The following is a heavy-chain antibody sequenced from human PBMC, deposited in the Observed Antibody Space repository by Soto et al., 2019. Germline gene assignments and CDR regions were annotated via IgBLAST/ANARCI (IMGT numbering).Heavy chain of an antibody. CDR2: INHSGST. Sequence: SETLSLTCAVYGGSFSGYYWSWIRQPPGKGLEWIGEINHSGSTNYNPSLKSRVTIPVDTSKNQFSLKLSSVTAADTAVYYCARRRGYSYGKYYFDYWGQGTLVTVSS. CDR3: ARRRGYSYGKYYFDY. V-gene: IGHV4-34*01. D-gene: IGHD5-18*01. J-gene: IGHJ4*02. CDR1: GGSFSGYY.